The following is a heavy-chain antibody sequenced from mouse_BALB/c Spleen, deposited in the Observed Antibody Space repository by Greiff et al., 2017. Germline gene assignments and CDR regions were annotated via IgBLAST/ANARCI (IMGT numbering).Heavy chain of an antibody. CDR1: GYTFTSYY. Sequence: EVQLQQPGAELVKPGASVKLSCKASGYTFTSYYMNWVKQSHGKSLEWIGRINPYNGDTFYNQKFKGKATLTVDKSSSTAHMELLSLTSEDSAVYYCGRDDGYYYFDYWGQGTTLTVSS. J-gene: IGHJ2*01. CDR2: INPYNGDT. CDR3: GRDDGYYYFDY. V-gene: IGHV1-37*01. D-gene: IGHD2-3*01.